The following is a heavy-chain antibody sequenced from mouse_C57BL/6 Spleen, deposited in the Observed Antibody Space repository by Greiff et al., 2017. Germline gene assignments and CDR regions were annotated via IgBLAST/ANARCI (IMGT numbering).Heavy chain of an antibody. CDR1: GYTFTSYW. J-gene: IGHJ3*01. CDR2: IYPSDSET. D-gene: IGHD2-4*01. V-gene: IGHV1-61*01. CDR3: AKRPPYDFDSAWFAY. Sequence: QVHVKQPGAELVRPGSSVKLSCKASGYTFTSYWMDWVKQRTGQGLEWIGNIYPSDSETHYNQKFKDKATLTVDKSSSTAYMQLISLTSEDSALYDCAKRPPYDFDSAWFAYSPQCTLVPVSA.